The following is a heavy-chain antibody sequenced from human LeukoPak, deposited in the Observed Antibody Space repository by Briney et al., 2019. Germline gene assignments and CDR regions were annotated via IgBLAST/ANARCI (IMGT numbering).Heavy chain of an antibody. Sequence: SETLSLTCTVSGGSMSSYYWSWIRQPPGKGLEWIGYIYYSGTTNYNPSLKSRVTISVDTSKNQFSLKLRSVTAADTAVYYYARDSGGGKMPFDYWGQGTLVTVSS. CDR2: IYYSGTT. CDR1: GGSMSSYY. J-gene: IGHJ4*02. D-gene: IGHD2-15*01. V-gene: IGHV4-59*01. CDR3: ARDSGGGKMPFDY.